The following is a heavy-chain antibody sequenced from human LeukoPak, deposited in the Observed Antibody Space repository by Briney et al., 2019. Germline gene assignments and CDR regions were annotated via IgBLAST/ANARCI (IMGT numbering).Heavy chain of an antibody. D-gene: IGHD2-2*01. V-gene: IGHV3-23*01. J-gene: IGHJ6*02. CDR1: GLTFSSYA. Sequence: GGSLRLSCAASGLTFSSYAMSWVRQAPGKGLEWVSAISGSGGTTYYADSVKGRFTISRDNSKNTLYLQMNSLRAEDTAEYYCAKVAGYQPYYGMDVWGQETTVTVSS. CDR2: ISGSGGTT. CDR3: AKVAGYQPYYGMDV.